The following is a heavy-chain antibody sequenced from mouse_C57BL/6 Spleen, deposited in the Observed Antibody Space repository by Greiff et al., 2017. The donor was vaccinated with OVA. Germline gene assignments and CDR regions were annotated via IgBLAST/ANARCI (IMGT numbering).Heavy chain of an antibody. CDR1: GFTFSDYG. Sequence: EVKLMESGGGLVKPGGSLKLSCAASGFTFSDYGMHWVRQAPEKGLEWVAYISSGSSTIYYADTVKGRFTISRDNAKNTLFLQMTSLRSEDTAMYYCARAYGNYAFAYWGQGTLVTVSA. J-gene: IGHJ3*01. CDR2: ISSGSSTI. V-gene: IGHV5-17*01. CDR3: ARAYGNYAFAY. D-gene: IGHD2-1*01.